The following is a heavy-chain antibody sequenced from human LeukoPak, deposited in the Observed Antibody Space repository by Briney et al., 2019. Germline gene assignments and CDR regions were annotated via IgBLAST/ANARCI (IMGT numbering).Heavy chain of an antibody. CDR1: GGTFSSYA. CDR2: IIPILGIA. Sequence: GSSVKVSCKASGGTFSSYAISWVRQAPGQGLGWMGRIIPILGIANYARKFQGRVTITADKSTSTAYMELSSLRSENTAVYYCARDNPLWGNLQVSQQTNAFDIWGQGTMVTVSS. J-gene: IGHJ3*02. CDR3: ARDNPLWGNLQVSQQTNAFDI. V-gene: IGHV1-69*04. D-gene: IGHD4-23*01.